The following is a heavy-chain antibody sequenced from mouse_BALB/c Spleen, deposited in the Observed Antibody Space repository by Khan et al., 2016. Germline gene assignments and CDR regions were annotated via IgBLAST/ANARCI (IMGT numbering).Heavy chain of an antibody. CDR1: GFTFSVFG. CDR2: ISGGSSTI. Sequence: VQLKQSGGGLVQPGGSRKLSCAASGFTFSVFGIHWVRQAPEKGLEWVAYISGGSSTIYYADTVKGRFTISRDNPKNTLFLQMTSLRSEDTAVYYCARLTPYAMDYWGQGTSVTVSS. D-gene: IGHD4-1*01. J-gene: IGHJ4*01. V-gene: IGHV5-17*02. CDR3: ARLTPYAMDY.